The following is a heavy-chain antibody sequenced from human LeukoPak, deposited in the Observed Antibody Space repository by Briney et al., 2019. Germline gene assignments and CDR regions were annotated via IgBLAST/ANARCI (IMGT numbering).Heavy chain of an antibody. J-gene: IGHJ6*03. CDR1: GYTFTSYY. D-gene: IGHD2-2*02. CDR3: ATTLGYCSSTSCYTNRYYYMDV. CDR2: INPSGGST. Sequence: GASVKVSCKASGYTFTSYYMHWVRQAPGQGLEWMGIINPSGGSTSYAQKFQGRVTMTRDTSTSTVYMELSSLRSEDTAVYYCATTLGYCSSTSCYTNRYYYMDVWGKGTTVTVSS. V-gene: IGHV1-46*01.